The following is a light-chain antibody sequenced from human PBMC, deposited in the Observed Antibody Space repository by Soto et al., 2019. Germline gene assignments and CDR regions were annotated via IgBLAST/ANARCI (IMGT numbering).Light chain of an antibody. V-gene: IGKV4-1*01. CDR3: QQYYTTLALT. J-gene: IGKJ4*01. CDR2: WAS. CDR1: QSVLYSSNNKNY. Sequence: DIVMTQSPDSLAVSLGERATINCKSSQSVLYSSNNKNYLAWYQQKPGQPPKLLIYWASTRESGVPDRFSGSGSGTDVTLTISSLQAADVAVSYCQQYYTTLALTFGGGTKVEIK.